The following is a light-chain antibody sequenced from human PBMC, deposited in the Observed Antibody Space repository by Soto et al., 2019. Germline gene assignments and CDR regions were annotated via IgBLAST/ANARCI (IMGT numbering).Light chain of an antibody. Sequence: QSALTQPASVSGSPGQSITISCTGTSSDVGGYNYVSWFQQHPGKAPKLMIYDVSTRPSGVSNRFSGSKSGNTASLTISGLQAEDEADYYCSSYTSSRTYVFGIGTKVTVL. V-gene: IGLV2-14*03. J-gene: IGLJ1*01. CDR2: DVS. CDR1: SSDVGGYNY. CDR3: SSYTSSRTYV.